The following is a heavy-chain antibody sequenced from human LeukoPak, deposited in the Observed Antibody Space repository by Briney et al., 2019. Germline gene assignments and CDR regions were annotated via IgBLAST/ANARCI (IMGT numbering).Heavy chain of an antibody. CDR3: ARDSPLSFDI. J-gene: IGHJ3*02. CDR2: ISSSSSFI. CDR1: GFTFSTYS. V-gene: IGHV3-21*01. Sequence: GGSLRLSCAASGFTFSTYSMNWVRRAPGKGLEWVSSISSSSSFIYYADSVKGRFTISRDNAKNSVYLQMNSLRAEDTAVYYCARDSPLSFDIWGQGTMVTVSS.